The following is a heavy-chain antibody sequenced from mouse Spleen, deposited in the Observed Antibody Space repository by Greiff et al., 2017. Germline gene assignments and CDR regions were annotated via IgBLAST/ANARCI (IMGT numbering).Heavy chain of an antibody. CDR2: FYPGSGSI. D-gene: IGHD2-1*01. CDR3: ERHEDGTTMVEYYAKDY. V-gene: IGHV1-62-2*01. Sequence: VQLQQSGAELVKPGASVKLSCKASGYTFTEYTIHWVKQRPGQGLEWIGWFYPGSGSIKYNEKFKDKATLTADKSSSTVYMELSRLTSEDSAVYLCERHEDGTTMVEYYAKDYWGQGTSVTVSS. CDR1: GYTFTEYT. J-gene: IGHJ4*01.